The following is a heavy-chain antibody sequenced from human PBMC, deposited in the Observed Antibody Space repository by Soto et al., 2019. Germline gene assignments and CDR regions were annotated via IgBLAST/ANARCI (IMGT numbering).Heavy chain of an antibody. V-gene: IGHV3-23*01. CDR2: ISGSGGST. Sequence: PGGSLRLSCAASGFTFSSYWMRWVRQAPGKGLEWVSAISGSGGSTYYADSVKGRFTISRDNSKNTLYLQMNSLRAEDTDVYYCAKWNSGYDPGMDVWGQGTTVTVSS. CDR3: AKWNSGYDPGMDV. D-gene: IGHD5-12*01. J-gene: IGHJ6*02. CDR1: GFTFSSYW.